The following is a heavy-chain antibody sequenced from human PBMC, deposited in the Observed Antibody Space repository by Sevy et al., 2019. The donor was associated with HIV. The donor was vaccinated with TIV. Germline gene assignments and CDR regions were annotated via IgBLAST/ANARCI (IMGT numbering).Heavy chain of an antibody. CDR2: TYYKSEWYF. CDR3: ARDQNWGYDS. CDR1: GDTVSNNIAA. Sequence: SQTLSLTCAISGDTVSNNIAAWNWIRQSPSRGLEWLGRTYYKSEWYFDYAVSVKGRIVISPDTSQNQFSLQLNSVNPDDTAVYYCARDQNWGYDSWGQGTLVTVSS. V-gene: IGHV6-1*01. J-gene: IGHJ4*02. D-gene: IGHD7-27*01.